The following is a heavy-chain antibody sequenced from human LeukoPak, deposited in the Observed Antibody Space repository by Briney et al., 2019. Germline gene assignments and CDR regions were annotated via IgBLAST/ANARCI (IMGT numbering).Heavy chain of an antibody. D-gene: IGHD3-22*01. J-gene: IGHJ4*02. Sequence: SQTLSLTCTVSGNSISSGDNYWSWIRQPAGKGLEWIGRIYTSGSTNYSPSLKSRVTISGDTSKNQFSLRLSSVTAADTAVYYCARASYSYDINGWVPFDYWGQGTLVTVSS. CDR3: ARASYSYDINGWVPFDY. CDR1: GNSISSGDNY. CDR2: IYTSGST. V-gene: IGHV4-61*02.